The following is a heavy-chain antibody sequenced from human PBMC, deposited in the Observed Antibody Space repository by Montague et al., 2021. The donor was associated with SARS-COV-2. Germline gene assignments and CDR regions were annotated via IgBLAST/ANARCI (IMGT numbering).Heavy chain of an antibody. CDR1: GGSISTSSYY. D-gene: IGHD3-10*01. J-gene: IGHJ5*02. Sequence: SETLSLTCTVYGGSISTSSYYWGWNRQPPGKGLEWNGSIYYSGSTYYNPSLKSRVTISVDTSKNQFSLKLSSVTAADTAVYYCARSPLLWIWTALGNWFDPGAREPWSPSPQ. CDR2: IYYSGST. V-gene: IGHV4-39*01. CDR3: ARSPLLWIWTALGNWFDP.